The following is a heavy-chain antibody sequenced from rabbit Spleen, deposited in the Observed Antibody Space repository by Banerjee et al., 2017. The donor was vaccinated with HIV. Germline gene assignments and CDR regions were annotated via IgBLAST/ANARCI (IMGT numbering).Heavy chain of an antibody. J-gene: IGHJ2*01. CDR1: GFSFSSNW. CDR3: ARNYVNAFDP. CDR2: IDTNDGDT. D-gene: IGHD1-1*01. V-gene: IGHV1S45*01. Sequence: LEESGGGLVKPGGTLTLTCTVSGFSFSSNWICWVRQAPGKGLEWIACIDTNDGDTDYASWLKGRFTISKTSSTTVTLQMTSLTAADTATYFCARNYVNAFDPWGPGTLVTVS.